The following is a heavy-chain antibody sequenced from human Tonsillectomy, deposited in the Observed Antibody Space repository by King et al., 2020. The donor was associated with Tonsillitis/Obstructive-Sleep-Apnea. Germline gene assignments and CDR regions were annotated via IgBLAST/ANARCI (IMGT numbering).Heavy chain of an antibody. J-gene: IGHJ5*02. D-gene: IGHD2-2*01. CDR1: GFTFSSYA. CDR2: ISYDGSNK. Sequence: VQLVESGGGVVQPGRSLRLSCAASGFTFSSYAMHWVRQAPGKGLEWVAVISYDGSNKYYAESVKGRFTISRDNSKNTLYLQMNNLRVGDTAVYYCARDRAYCGSFNCYRGWFDPWGQGTLVTVSS. V-gene: IGHV3-30*04. CDR3: ARDRAYCGSFNCYRGWFDP.